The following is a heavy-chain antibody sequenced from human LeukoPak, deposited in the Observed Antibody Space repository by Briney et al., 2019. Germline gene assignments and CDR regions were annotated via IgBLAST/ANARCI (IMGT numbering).Heavy chain of an antibody. V-gene: IGHV4-59*12. CDR2: FYYSGIT. J-gene: IGHJ4*02. CDR1: GGSISRYY. D-gene: IGHD1-26*01. Sequence: PSETLSLTCTVSGGSISRYYWSWLRQPPGKGLEWIGRFYYSGITNYNPSLRSRVTISVDTSRNQFSLRLPSVTAADTAVYYCARGQGGNYYLNYFDYWGQGALVTVSS. CDR3: ARGQGGNYYLNYFDY.